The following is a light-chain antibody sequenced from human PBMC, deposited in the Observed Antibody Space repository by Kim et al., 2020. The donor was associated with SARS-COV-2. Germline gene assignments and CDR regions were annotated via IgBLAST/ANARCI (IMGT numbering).Light chain of an antibody. V-gene: IGKV1-5*03. Sequence: DIQMTQSPSTLSVSVGDRVTITCRASRSIGSWVAWFQQKPGKAPKLLIYKASSLESGVPSRFSGSGSGTEFTLTISSLQPDDFATYYCQQYDRFWTFGQGTKVEIK. CDR2: KAS. J-gene: IGKJ1*01. CDR3: QQYDRFWT. CDR1: RSIGSW.